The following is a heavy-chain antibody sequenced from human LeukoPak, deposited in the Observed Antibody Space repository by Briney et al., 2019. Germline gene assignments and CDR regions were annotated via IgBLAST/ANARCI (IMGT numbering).Heavy chain of an antibody. D-gene: IGHD3-22*01. V-gene: IGHV4-59*01. Sequence: PSETLSLTCTVSGVSISSSYWSWVRQPPRKRLEWIGYTYYNGNTNSNPSLKSRVTISVDTSKNQFSLKLSSVTAADTAVYYCVRGNYDNRGYSNAFDIWGQGAMVTVSS. CDR1: GVSISSSY. CDR3: VRGNYDNRGYSNAFDI. CDR2: TYYNGNT. J-gene: IGHJ3*02.